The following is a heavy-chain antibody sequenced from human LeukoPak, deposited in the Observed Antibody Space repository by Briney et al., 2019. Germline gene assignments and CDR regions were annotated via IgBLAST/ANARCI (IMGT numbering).Heavy chain of an antibody. CDR3: ARFGYVAAVDL. D-gene: IGHD2-15*01. V-gene: IGHV3-7*01. Sequence: PGGSLRLSCAASGFSFSAYWMTWVRQAPGTRLEWVANINPAGTETYYVDPVKGRFTISRDNAKNLLYLQMNSLRAEDTAVYYCARFGYVAAVDLWGQGTLVTVSS. CDR2: INPAGTET. CDR1: GFSFSAYW. J-gene: IGHJ4*02.